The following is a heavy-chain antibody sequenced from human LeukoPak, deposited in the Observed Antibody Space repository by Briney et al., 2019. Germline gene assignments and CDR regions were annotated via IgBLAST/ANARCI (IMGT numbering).Heavy chain of an antibody. CDR1: GFTVSSNY. J-gene: IGHJ4*02. V-gene: IGHV3-53*01. Sequence: GGSLRLSCAASGFTVSSNYMSWVRQAPGKGLEWASVIYSGGSTYYADSVKGRFTISRDNSKNTLYLQMNSLRAEDTAVYYCARVDHLLTFDYWGQGTLVTVSS. CDR2: IYSGGST. D-gene: IGHD2-8*01. CDR3: ARVDHLLTFDY.